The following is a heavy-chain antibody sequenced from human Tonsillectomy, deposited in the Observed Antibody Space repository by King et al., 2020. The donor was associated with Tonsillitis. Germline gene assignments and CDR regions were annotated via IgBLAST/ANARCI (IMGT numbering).Heavy chain of an antibody. CDR1: GFTFSSYW. J-gene: IGHJ4*02. Sequence: VQLVESGGGLVQPGGSLRLSCAASGFTFSSYWMSWVRQAPGKGLEWVANIKQDGSEKYYVDSVKGRFTISRDNAKNSLYLQMNSLRVEDTAVYYCASTFGAYYFDYWGEGTLVTVSS. CDR2: IKQDGSEK. V-gene: IGHV3-7*01. D-gene: IGHD3-16*01. CDR3: ASTFGAYYFDY.